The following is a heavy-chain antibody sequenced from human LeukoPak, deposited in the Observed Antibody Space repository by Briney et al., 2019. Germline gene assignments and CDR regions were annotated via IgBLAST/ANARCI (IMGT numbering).Heavy chain of an antibody. CDR3: AKEQRIRHCSEGVCMEGYYFDY. Sequence: GSLRLSCTGSGFNFNMFAMNWVRQAPGQGLEWVSGLSRGGTTNYADSVKGRFTISRDKSKNMVFLQMNSLRPEDTAVYYCAKEQRIRHCSEGVCMEGYYFDYWGQGSLVTVSS. J-gene: IGHJ4*02. CDR2: LSRGGTT. CDR1: GFNFNMFA. D-gene: IGHD2-8*01. V-gene: IGHV3-23*01.